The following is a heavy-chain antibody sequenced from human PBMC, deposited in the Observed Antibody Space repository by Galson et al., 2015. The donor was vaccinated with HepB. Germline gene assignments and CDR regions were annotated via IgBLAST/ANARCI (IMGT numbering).Heavy chain of an antibody. CDR3: ARDPGPSFREVFYYYYGMDV. D-gene: IGHD3-10*01. CDR1: GFTFSSYA. CDR2: ISYDGSNK. J-gene: IGHJ6*02. V-gene: IGHV3-30-3*01. Sequence: SLRLSCAASGFTFSSYAMHWVRQAPGKGLEWVAVISYDGSNKYYADSVKGRFTISRDNPKNTLYLQMNSLRAEDTAVYYCARDPGPSFREVFYYYYGMDVWGQGTTVTVSS.